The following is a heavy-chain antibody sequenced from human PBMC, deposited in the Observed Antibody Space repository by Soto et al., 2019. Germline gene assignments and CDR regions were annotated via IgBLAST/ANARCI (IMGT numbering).Heavy chain of an antibody. Sequence: ASVKVSCQASGGTFSSYAISWVRQAPGQGLEWMGGIIPIFGTANYAQKFQGRVTITADESTSTAYMELSSLRSEDTAVYYCAVGVGATLGFDYWGQGTLVTVSS. J-gene: IGHJ4*02. CDR2: IIPIFGTA. V-gene: IGHV1-69*13. CDR3: AVGVGATLGFDY. D-gene: IGHD1-26*01. CDR1: GGTFSSYA.